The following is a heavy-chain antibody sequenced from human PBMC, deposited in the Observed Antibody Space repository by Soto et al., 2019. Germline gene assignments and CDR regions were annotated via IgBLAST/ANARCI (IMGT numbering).Heavy chain of an antibody. CDR3: ARSVEGHFDY. CDR2: ITSDTKTI. D-gene: IGHD6-19*01. CDR1: GFTFNIYS. V-gene: IGHV3-48*02. Sequence: EVQLVESGGALVQRGGSLRLSCAASGFTFNIYSMNWVRQAPGKGLEWFSYITSDTKTIKYADSVKGRFTISRDNAKNSVYLQMNSLREEDTAVYYCARSVEGHFDYWGQGTVVTVSS. J-gene: IGHJ4*02.